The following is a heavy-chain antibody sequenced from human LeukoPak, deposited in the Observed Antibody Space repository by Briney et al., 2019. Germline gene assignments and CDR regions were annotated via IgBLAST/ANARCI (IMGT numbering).Heavy chain of an antibody. V-gene: IGHV4-39*01. CDR1: GGSISSGIYY. J-gene: IGHJ4*02. CDR2: IYYSGNT. D-gene: IGHD6-13*01. CDR3: ARHVRQQLPPKAFDY. Sequence: SETLSLTCTVTGGSISSGIYYWGWIRQPPGKGLEWIGSIYYSGNTYYNPSLKSRVTISVDTSKNQLSLKLNSVTAADTAVYYCARHVRQQLPPKAFDYWGQGTLVTVSS.